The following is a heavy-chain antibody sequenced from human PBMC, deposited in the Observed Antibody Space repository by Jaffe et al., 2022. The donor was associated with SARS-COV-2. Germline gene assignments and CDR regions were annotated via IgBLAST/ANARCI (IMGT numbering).Heavy chain of an antibody. D-gene: IGHD2-15*01. CDR2: IYWDDVE. Sequence: QIALKESGPTLVKPTQTLTLTCTFSGFSFNTNGVGVGWIRQPPGKALEWLALIYWDDVERYSPSLRGRLTITKDTSKNQVVLTMTNMDPVDTATYYCAHSPAGIPYCSGGRCYSGEAALGYWGQGTLVTVSS. V-gene: IGHV2-5*02. CDR3: AHSPAGIPYCSGGRCYSGEAALGY. CDR1: GFSFNTNGVG. J-gene: IGHJ4*02.